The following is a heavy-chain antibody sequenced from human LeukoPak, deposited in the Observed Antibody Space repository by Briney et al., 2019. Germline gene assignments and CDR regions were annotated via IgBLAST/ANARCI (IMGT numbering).Heavy chain of an antibody. D-gene: IGHD4-17*01. J-gene: IGHJ3*02. CDR2: IYYSGST. CDR3: ARDRGDYGAFDI. Sequence: SETLSLTCTVSGGSISSSSYYWSWIRQPPGKGLEWIGYIYYSGSTNYNPSLKSRVTISVDTSKNQFSLKLSSVTAADTAVYYCARDRGDYGAFDIWGQGTMVTVSS. V-gene: IGHV4-61*01. CDR1: GGSISSSSYY.